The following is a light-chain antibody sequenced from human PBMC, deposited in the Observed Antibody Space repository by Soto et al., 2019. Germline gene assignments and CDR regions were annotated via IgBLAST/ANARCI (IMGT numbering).Light chain of an antibody. CDR1: QTVSGKY. CDR2: GTS. J-gene: IGKJ3*01. V-gene: IGKV3-20*01. Sequence: ETVLTQSPGTLSLSPGESATLSCRASQTVSGKYLAWYQQTPGQAPRLLIYGTSSRATGIPGRFSGSGSGTDFTLTISRLEPEDFAVYYCQQYGSSTGVTFGPGTKVDIK. CDR3: QQYGSSTGVT.